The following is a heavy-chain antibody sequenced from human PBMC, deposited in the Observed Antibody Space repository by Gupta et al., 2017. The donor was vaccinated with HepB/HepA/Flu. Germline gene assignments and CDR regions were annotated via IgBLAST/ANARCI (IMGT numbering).Heavy chain of an antibody. D-gene: IGHD6-19*01. J-gene: IGHJ6*02. V-gene: IGHV3-48*03. CDR1: GFNFNIHE. CDR3: AREEVNHCDTSSCRYYYFYGMDV. Sequence: EAQLVESGGGLVQPGGSLRLSCAASGFNFNIHEMNWVRQAPGKGLEWVSFISSSGETIYYADSVKGRFTISRDNAKNSLYLQMNSLRAEDTAVYYCAREEVNHCDTSSCRYYYFYGMDVWGQGTTVTVSS. CDR2: ISSSGETI.